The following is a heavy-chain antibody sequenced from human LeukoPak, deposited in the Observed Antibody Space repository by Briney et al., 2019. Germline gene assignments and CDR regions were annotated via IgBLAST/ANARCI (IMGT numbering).Heavy chain of an antibody. CDR3: ARELRACLSRTSCWLMSDY. Sequence: GGSLRLSCAASGFTFSSYAMHWVRQAPGKGLEWVAVISYDGSIKYYADSVKGRFTISRDNSKNTLYLQMNSLRAEDTAVYYCARELRACLSRTSCWLMSDYWGQGTLVTVSA. J-gene: IGHJ4*02. D-gene: IGHD2-2*01. CDR2: ISYDGSIK. V-gene: IGHV3-30-3*01. CDR1: GFTFSSYA.